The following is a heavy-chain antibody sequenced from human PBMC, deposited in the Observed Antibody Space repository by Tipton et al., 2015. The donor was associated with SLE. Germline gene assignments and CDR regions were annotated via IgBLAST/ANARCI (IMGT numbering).Heavy chain of an antibody. CDR1: GFTFSSYA. J-gene: IGHJ4*02. V-gene: IGHV3-23*03. CDR3: AKDRGRDTYYNDSSGYFDY. CDR2: IYSGGSST. D-gene: IGHD3-22*01. Sequence: SLRLSCAASGFTFSSYAMSWVRQAPGKGLEWVSVIYSGGSSTYYADSVKGRFTISRDNSKNTLYLQMNSLRAEDTAVYYCAKDRGRDTYYNDSSGYFDYWGQGTLVTVSS.